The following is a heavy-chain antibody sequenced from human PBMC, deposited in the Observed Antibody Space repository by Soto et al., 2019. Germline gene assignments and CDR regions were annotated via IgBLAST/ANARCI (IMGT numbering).Heavy chain of an antibody. V-gene: IGHV1-69*06. D-gene: IGHD3-10*01. CDR2: IIPIFGTA. Sequence: SVKVSCKASGGTFSSYAISWVRQAPGQGLEWMGGIIPIFGTANYAQKFQGRVTITADKSTSTAYMELSSLRSEDTAVYYCAREPRFGDYPNYYGMDVWGQGTTVTVSS. J-gene: IGHJ6*02. CDR1: GGTFSSYA. CDR3: AREPRFGDYPNYYGMDV.